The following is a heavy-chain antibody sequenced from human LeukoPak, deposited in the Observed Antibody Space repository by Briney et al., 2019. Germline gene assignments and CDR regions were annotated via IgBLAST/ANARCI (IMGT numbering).Heavy chain of an antibody. J-gene: IGHJ4*02. CDR3: AKDGRNNFDY. Sequence: GGSLRLSCAASGFTFDDYTMHWVRQAPGKGLEWVSGISWNSGSIGYADSVKGRFTISRDNAKNSLYLLMNSLRAEDTALYYCAKDGRNNFDYWGLGTLVSVSS. D-gene: IGHD1-14*01. CDR1: GFTFDDYT. CDR2: ISWNSGSI. V-gene: IGHV3-9*01.